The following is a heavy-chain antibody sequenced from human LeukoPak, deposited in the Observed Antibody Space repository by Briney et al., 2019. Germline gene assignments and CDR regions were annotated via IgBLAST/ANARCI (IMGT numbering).Heavy chain of an antibody. D-gene: IGHD3-10*01. CDR1: GYTFTSYG. CDR2: ISAYNGNT. V-gene: IGHV1-18*01. J-gene: IGHJ5*02. Sequence: GASVKVSCKASGYTFTSYGISWVRQAPGQGLEWMGWISAYNGNTNYAQKLQGRVTITRDTSASTAYMELSSLRSEDTAVYYCARDLWFGTRYNWFDPWGQGTLVTVSS. CDR3: ARDLWFGTRYNWFDP.